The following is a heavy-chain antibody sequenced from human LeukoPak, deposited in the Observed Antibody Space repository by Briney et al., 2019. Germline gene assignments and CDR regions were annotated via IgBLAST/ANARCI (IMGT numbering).Heavy chain of an antibody. V-gene: IGHV4-30-2*01. CDR1: GRSISSGGYS. D-gene: IGHD4-17*01. J-gene: IGHJ2*01. CDR2: IYHSGST. Sequence: SETLSLTCAVSGRSISSGGYSWSWIRQPPGKGLEWIGYIYHSGSTYYNPSLKSRVTISVDRSKNQFSLKLSSVTAADTAVYYCARSDGDYEYWYFDLWGRGTLVTVSS. CDR3: ARSDGDYEYWYFDL.